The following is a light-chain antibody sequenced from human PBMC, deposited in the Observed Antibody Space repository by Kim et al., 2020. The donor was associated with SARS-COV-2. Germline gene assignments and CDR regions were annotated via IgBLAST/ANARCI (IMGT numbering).Light chain of an antibody. CDR3: QQYNNWPPGRT. CDR1: QSVSSN. CDR2: GAS. Sequence: PGERATRSCRASQSVSSNLAWYQQKPGQAPRLLIYGASTRATGIPARFSGSGSGTEFTLTLSSLQSEDFAVYYCQQYNNWPPGRTFGQGTKVDIK. V-gene: IGKV3-15*01. J-gene: IGKJ1*01.